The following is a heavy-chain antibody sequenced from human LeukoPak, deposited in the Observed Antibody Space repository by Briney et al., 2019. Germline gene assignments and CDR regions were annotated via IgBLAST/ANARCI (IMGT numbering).Heavy chain of an antibody. V-gene: IGHV3-21*06. D-gene: IGHD3-22*01. CDR1: GFSLSSYG. CDR3: ARGRFNYDSSGYSSFYH. CDR2: ISFSSTHI. Sequence: GGSLRLSCAVSGFSLSSYGMSWVRQAPGKGLEWVSSISFSSTHIYYADSIQGRFTISRDNAENSLYLQMNSLRAEDTAVYYCARGRFNYDSSGYSSFYHWGQGTLVTVSS. J-gene: IGHJ4*02.